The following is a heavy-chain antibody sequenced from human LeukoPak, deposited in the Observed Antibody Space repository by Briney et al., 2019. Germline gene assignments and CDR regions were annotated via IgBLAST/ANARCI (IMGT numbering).Heavy chain of an antibody. V-gene: IGHV1-69*04. J-gene: IGHJ5*02. D-gene: IGHD6-13*01. CDR3: ARLLAAGTGNWFDP. CDR2: IIPILGIA. CDR1: GGSFSSYA. Sequence: KVSCKASGGSFSSYAISWVRQAPGQGLEWMGRIIPILGIANYAQKFQGRVTITADKSTSTAYMELSSLRSEDTAVYYCARLLAAGTGNWFDPWGQGTLVTVSS.